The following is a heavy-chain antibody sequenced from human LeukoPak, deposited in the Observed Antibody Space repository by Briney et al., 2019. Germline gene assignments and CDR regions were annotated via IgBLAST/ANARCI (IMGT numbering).Heavy chain of an antibody. V-gene: IGHV3-74*01. D-gene: IGHD5-12*01. CDR3: ARGYSGYDY. CDR2: TNSDGSST. J-gene: IGHJ4*02. Sequence: HPGGSLRLSCAASGFTFSSYWMHWVRQAPGKGLAWVSRTNSDGSSTSYADSVKGRFTISRDNAKNTLYLQMNSLRVEDTAVYYCARGYSGYDYWGQGTLVTVSS. CDR1: GFTFSSYW.